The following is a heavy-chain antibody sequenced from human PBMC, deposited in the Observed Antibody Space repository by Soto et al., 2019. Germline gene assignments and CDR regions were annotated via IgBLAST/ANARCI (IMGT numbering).Heavy chain of an antibody. CDR3: ARVDSRYSTEISYYDRYGMDV. J-gene: IGHJ6*02. CDR2: ISFNGTNK. Sequence: QVQLVESGGGVVQPARSLRLSCAASGFAFNSYAMHWIRQAPGKGLEWVAVISFNGTNKYYADSVKGRFTISRDNSKNTLYLQMSILRAEDTANYYCARVDSRYSTEISYYDRYGMDVWGQGTTVTVSS. CDR1: GFAFNSYA. D-gene: IGHD4-17*01. V-gene: IGHV3-30-3*01.